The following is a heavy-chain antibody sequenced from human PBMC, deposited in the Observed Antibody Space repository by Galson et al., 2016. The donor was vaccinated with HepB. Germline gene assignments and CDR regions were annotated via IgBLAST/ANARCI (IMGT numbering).Heavy chain of an antibody. J-gene: IGHJ4*02. V-gene: IGHV3-33*06. CDR3: VQEGRRHTWNDGDY. CDR1: GFSFSRYG. D-gene: IGHD1-1*01. CDR2: IWRDGSNK. Sequence: SLRLSCAASGFSFSRYGMHWARQAPGRGLEWVAVIWRDGSNKYYGDSVEGRFTIARDNSQNTVFLQMNSLRVDDTGIYYCVQEGRRHTWNDGDYWGQGTLVTVSS.